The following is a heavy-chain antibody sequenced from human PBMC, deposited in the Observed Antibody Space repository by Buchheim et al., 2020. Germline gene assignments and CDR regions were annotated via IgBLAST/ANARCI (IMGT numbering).Heavy chain of an antibody. V-gene: IGHV3-30*18. CDR3: AKDQYDFWSGYPSSGMDV. Sequence: QVQLVESGGGVVQPGRSLRLSCAASGFTFSSYGMHWVRQAPGKGLEWVAVISYDGSNKYYADSVKGRFTISRDNSKNTLFLPMNSLRAEDTAVYYCAKDQYDFWSGYPSSGMDVWGQGTT. CDR2: ISYDGSNK. J-gene: IGHJ6*02. CDR1: GFTFSSYG. D-gene: IGHD3-3*01.